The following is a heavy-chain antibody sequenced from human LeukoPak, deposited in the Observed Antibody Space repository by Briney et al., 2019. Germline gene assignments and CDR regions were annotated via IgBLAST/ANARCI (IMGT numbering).Heavy chain of an antibody. D-gene: IGHD2-2*01. CDR2: IIPILGIA. J-gene: IGHJ4*02. CDR1: GGTFGSYA. V-gene: IGHV1-69*04. CDR3: ARGYCSSTSCYWDSG. Sequence: ASVKVSCKASGGTFGSYAISWVRQAPGQGLEWMGRIIPILGIANYAQKFQGRVTITADKSTSTAYMELSSLRSEDTAVYYCARGYCSSTSCYWDSGWGQGTLDTVSS.